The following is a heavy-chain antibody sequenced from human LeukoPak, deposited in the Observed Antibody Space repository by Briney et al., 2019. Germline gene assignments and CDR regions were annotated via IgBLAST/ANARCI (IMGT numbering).Heavy chain of an antibody. CDR1: DGSISTSY. V-gene: IGHV4-59*08. J-gene: IGHJ4*02. D-gene: IGHD1-26*01. CDR3: ARHIPYSGNYLFDY. CDR2: IYYSGST. Sequence: SETLSLTCTVSDGSISTSYWSWIRQHPGKGLEWIGYIYYSGSTNYNPSLKSRVTMSVDTSKNQFSLKLSSVTAADTAVYYCARHIPYSGNYLFDYWGQGTLVTVSS.